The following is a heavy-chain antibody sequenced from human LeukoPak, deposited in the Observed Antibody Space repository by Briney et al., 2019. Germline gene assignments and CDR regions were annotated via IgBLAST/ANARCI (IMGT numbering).Heavy chain of an antibody. CDR2: ISSSSGYI. CDR1: GFTFSSDS. Sequence: GGSLRLSCAASGFTFSSDSMHWVRQAPGKGLEWVSSISSSSGYIYYADSVKGRFTISRDNAKNSLYLQMNSLRAEDTALYHCARVLRLERPYYYYYMDVWGKGTTVTLSS. CDR3: ARVLRLERPYYYYYMDV. D-gene: IGHD1-1*01. J-gene: IGHJ6*03. V-gene: IGHV3-21*04.